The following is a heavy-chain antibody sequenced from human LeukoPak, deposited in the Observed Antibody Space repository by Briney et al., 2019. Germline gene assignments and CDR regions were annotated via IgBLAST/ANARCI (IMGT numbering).Heavy chain of an antibody. CDR2: ISGSGAST. V-gene: IGHV3-23*01. Sequence: GGSLILSCLTSGFTLSTNAMSWVRQAPGKGLEWISGISGSGASTYYADSVKGRFTISRDDSRNTLYLQMNSLRGDDTAVYYCAKDVGKWESLHFFDYWGQGTLVTVSS. CDR1: GFTLSTNA. D-gene: IGHD1-26*01. CDR3: AKDVGKWESLHFFDY. J-gene: IGHJ4*02.